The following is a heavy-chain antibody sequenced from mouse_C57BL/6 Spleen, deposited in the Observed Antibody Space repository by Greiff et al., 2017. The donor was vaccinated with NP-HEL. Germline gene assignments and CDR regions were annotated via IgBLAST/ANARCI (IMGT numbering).Heavy chain of an antibody. J-gene: IGHJ2*01. CDR1: GYTFTDYY. D-gene: IGHD1-1*01. Sequence: EVQLQQSGPVLVKPGASVKMSCKASGYTFTDYYMNWVKQSPGKSLEWIGVINPYNGGTSYNQKFKGKATLTVDKSSSTAYMELNSLTSEDSAVYYCAVWYYGSSYYFDYWGQGTTLTVSS. CDR2: INPYNGGT. V-gene: IGHV1-19*01. CDR3: AVWYYGSSYYFDY.